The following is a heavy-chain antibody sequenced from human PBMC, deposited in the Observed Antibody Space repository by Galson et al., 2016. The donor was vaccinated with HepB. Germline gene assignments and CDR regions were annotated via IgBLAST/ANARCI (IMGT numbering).Heavy chain of an antibody. D-gene: IGHD1-26*01. CDR3: YGGNAYSAAEYYYYGTEV. Sequence: SLRLSCAASGFTFSDYSMYWVRQAPGKGLEWVAIIWYDGSDKFYAGSVKGRFTISRDNSKNTLYLQLSSLRAEDTAVYFCYGGNAYSAAEYYYYGTEVWGQGTTVTVSS. V-gene: IGHV3-30*02. CDR1: GFTFSDYS. CDR2: IWYDGSDK. J-gene: IGHJ6*02.